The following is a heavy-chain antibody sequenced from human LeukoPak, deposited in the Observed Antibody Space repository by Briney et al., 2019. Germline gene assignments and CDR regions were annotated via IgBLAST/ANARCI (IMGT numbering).Heavy chain of an antibody. D-gene: IGHD6-19*01. V-gene: IGHV4-39*07. CDR1: GGSISSSSYY. Sequence: SETLSLTCTVSGGSISSSSYYWGWIRQPPGKGLEWIGSIYYSGSTYYNPSLKSRVTISVDTSKNQFSLKLSSVTAADTAVYYCARDQGMQAAVAGRIRGDAFDIWGQGTMVTVSS. J-gene: IGHJ3*02. CDR2: IYYSGST. CDR3: ARDQGMQAAVAGRIRGDAFDI.